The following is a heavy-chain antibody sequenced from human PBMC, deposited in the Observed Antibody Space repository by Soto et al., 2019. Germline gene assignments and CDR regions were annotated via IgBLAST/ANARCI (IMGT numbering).Heavy chain of an antibody. CDR3: ATVYFDWLLPDY. CDR1: GYTFTSYG. CDR2: IIPNYGRA. Sequence: SVKVSCKASGYTFTSYGISWVRQTPGQGLEWMGWIIPNYGRANYAQKFQGRVTITADESTTTAYMELSSLRSEDTAVYYCATVYFDWLLPDYWGQGTLVTVSS. V-gene: IGHV1-69*13. J-gene: IGHJ4*02. D-gene: IGHD3-9*01.